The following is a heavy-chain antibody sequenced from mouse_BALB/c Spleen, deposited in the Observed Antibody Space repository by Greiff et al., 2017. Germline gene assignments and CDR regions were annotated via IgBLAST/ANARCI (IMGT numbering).Heavy chain of an antibody. CDR1: GYAFSSYW. CDR2: IYPGDGDT. Sequence: VQRVESGAELVRPGSSVKISCKASGYAFSSYWMNWVKQRPGQGLEWIGQIYPGDGDTNYNGKFKGKATLTADKSSSTAYMQLSSLTSEDSAVYFCARKWGNPGYWYFDVWGAGTTVTVSS. V-gene: IGHV1-80*01. D-gene: IGHD1-3*01. CDR3: ARKWGNPGYWYFDV. J-gene: IGHJ1*01.